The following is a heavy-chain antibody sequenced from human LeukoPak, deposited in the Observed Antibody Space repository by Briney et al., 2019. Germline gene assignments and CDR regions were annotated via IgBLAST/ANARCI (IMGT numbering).Heavy chain of an antibody. CDR3: AKSFYYESSGYPRGPDY. CDR2: ISGSADST. CDR1: GFTFSFYA. V-gene: IGHV3-23*01. J-gene: IGHJ4*02. Sequence: GGSLRLSCAAAGFTFSFYAMSWVRQAPGKGLEWVSAISGSADSTYYADSVKGRFTISRDNSRNTLYLQMNSLRAEDTAVYYCAKSFYYESSGYPRGPDYWGQGTLVTVSS. D-gene: IGHD3-22*01.